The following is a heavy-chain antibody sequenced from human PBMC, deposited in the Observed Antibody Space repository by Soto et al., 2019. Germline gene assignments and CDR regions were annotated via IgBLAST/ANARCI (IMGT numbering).Heavy chain of an antibody. CDR3: AIPHILWGSYLAPPLPWFYP. Sequence: ASVKVSCKVSGYTLTELSMHWVRQAPGKGLEWMGGFDPEDGETIYAQKFQGRVTMTEDTSTDTAYMELSSLRSEDTAVYYCAIPHILWGSYLAPPLPWFYPWSQGTLVTVSS. V-gene: IGHV1-24*01. CDR1: GYTLTELS. D-gene: IGHD3-16*02. J-gene: IGHJ5*02. CDR2: FDPEDGET.